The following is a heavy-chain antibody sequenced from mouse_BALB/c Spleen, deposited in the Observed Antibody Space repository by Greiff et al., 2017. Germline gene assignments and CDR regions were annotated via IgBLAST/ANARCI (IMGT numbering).Heavy chain of an antibody. CDR3: ARDRGGNYFYWYFDV. D-gene: IGHD2-1*01. Sequence: EVNVVESGGGLVKLGGSLKLSCAASGFTFSSYYMSWVRQTPEKRLELVAAINSNGGSTYYPDTVKGRFTISRDNAKNTLYLRMSSLKSEDTALYYCARDRGGNYFYWYFDVWGAGTTVTVSS. CDR1: GFTFSSYY. J-gene: IGHJ1*01. CDR2: INSNGGST. V-gene: IGHV5-6-2*01.